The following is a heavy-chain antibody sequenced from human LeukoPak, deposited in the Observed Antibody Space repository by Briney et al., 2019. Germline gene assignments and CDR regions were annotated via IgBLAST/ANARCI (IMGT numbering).Heavy chain of an antibody. CDR3: ARDLRGAFDY. D-gene: IGHD6-25*01. CDR2: IWYDGSNK. J-gene: IGHJ4*02. Sequence: PGGSLRLSCAASGFTFSSYGMHWVRQAPGKGLEWVAVIWYDGSNKYYADSVKGRFTISRDNSKNTLYLQMNSLRAEDTAVYCCARDLRGAFDYWGQGTLVTVSS. V-gene: IGHV3-33*01. CDR1: GFTFSSYG.